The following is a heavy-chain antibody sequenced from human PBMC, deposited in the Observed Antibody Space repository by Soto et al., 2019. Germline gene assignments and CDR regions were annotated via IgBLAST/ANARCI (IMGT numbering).Heavy chain of an antibody. CDR1: GFALSDYY. Sequence: GVSLRLSCAGSGFALSDYYMNWIRQAPGKGLEWVAYITSSATTIFYADSVKGRFTISRDNAKNSLYLQMSSLTAEDTAVYYCERDLLPKFAKEDYFYYRLDVWGQGNTVTVSS. J-gene: IGHJ6*02. D-gene: IGHD3-10*02. V-gene: IGHV3-11*01. CDR2: ITSSATTI. CDR3: ERDLLPKFAKEDYFYYRLDV.